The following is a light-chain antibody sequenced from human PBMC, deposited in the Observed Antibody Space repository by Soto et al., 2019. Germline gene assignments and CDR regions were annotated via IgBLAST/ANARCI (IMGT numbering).Light chain of an antibody. CDR1: SSDVGSYNL. CDR3: CSYAGSSTVV. Sequence: QSALTQPASVSGSPGQSITISCTGTSSDVGSYNLVSWYQQHPGKAPKLMIYEVSKRPSGVSNRFSGSKSGNTAALTISGRQAADEAAYYCCSYAGSSTVVFGGGTKLTVL. V-gene: IGLV2-23*02. J-gene: IGLJ2*01. CDR2: EVS.